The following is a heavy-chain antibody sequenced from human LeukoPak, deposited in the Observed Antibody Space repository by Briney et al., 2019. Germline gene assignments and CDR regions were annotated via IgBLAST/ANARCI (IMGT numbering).Heavy chain of an antibody. D-gene: IGHD1-26*01. J-gene: IGHJ4*02. Sequence: ASVKVSCKASGYTFTSYGISWVRQAPGQGLEWMGWISAYNGNTNYAQKLQGRVTMTTDTSTSTAYMELRSLRSDDTAVYYCARDLGYSGSYPINDYWGQGTLVTVSS. CDR1: GYTFTSYG. CDR3: ARDLGYSGSYPINDY. V-gene: IGHV1-18*01. CDR2: ISAYNGNT.